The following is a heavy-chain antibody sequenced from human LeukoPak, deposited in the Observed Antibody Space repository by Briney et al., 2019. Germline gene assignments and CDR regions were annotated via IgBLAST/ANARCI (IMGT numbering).Heavy chain of an antibody. Sequence: ASVKVSCKASGYTFTGYYVHRVRQAPGQGLEWMGRINPNSGGTNYAQKFQGRVTMTRDTSISTAYMELSRLRSDDTAVYYCARFGSYGSDDDYWGQGTLVTVSS. CDR2: INPNSGGT. D-gene: IGHD5-18*01. CDR3: ARFGSYGSDDDY. V-gene: IGHV1-2*06. J-gene: IGHJ4*02. CDR1: GYTFTGYY.